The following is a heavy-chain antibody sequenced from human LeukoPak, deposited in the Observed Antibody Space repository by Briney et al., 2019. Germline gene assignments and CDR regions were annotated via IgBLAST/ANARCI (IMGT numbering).Heavy chain of an antibody. V-gene: IGHV4-59*01. CDR1: SGSISTYY. J-gene: IGHJ4*02. CDR2: IFYSGST. D-gene: IGHD6-13*01. CDR3: ASGPYPAAGTDHQFDY. Sequence: SETLSLTCTVSSGSISTYYWSWIRQPPGKGLEWIGYIFYSGSTLYNPSLQSRVTISVDTSKNQFSLKLTSVTAADTAVYYCASGPYPAAGTDHQFDYWGQGTLVTVSS.